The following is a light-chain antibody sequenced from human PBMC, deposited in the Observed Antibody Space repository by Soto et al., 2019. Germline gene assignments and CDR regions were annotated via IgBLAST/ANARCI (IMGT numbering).Light chain of an antibody. CDR1: QSISSD. V-gene: IGKV3-15*01. Sequence: EIVMTQSPATLSVSPGERASLSCRASQSISSDLAWYQQKPGQAPRLLIYGASTRATGIPARFSGSGSGTEFTLTISSLQSEDFAAYYCQHYNSWPDAFGRGTKVDIK. J-gene: IGKJ4*01. CDR3: QHYNSWPDA. CDR2: GAS.